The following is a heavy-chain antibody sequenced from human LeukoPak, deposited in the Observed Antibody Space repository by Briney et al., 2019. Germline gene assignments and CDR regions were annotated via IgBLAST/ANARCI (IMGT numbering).Heavy chain of an antibody. V-gene: IGHV4-4*07. D-gene: IGHD3-9*01. CDR3: ARGTEMTSFTGYYSFDY. CDR2: IYTGTT. J-gene: IGHJ4*02. Sequence: SETLSLTCTVSGCSISTFFWTWIRQSAGKGLEWIGRIYTGTTYYNPSLESRATISVDTSNNRFSLKLTSLTAADTAVYYCARGTEMTSFTGYYSFDYWGRGSLVTVSS. CDR1: GCSISTFF.